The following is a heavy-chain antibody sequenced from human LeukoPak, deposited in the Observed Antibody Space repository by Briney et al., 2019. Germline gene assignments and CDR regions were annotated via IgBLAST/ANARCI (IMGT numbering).Heavy chain of an antibody. Sequence: PGGSLRLSCAASGFNFDDYTMYWVRQSPGKGLEWVSLMSWDGRTTYYRDSVKGRFTISRDNSRNSLYLQMTRLRTEDTALYYCARGDLYGSGSPEFYFDYWGQGTLVTVSS. J-gene: IGHJ4*02. V-gene: IGHV3-43*01. CDR1: GFNFDDYT. CDR2: MSWDGRTT. CDR3: ARGDLYGSGSPEFYFDY. D-gene: IGHD3-10*01.